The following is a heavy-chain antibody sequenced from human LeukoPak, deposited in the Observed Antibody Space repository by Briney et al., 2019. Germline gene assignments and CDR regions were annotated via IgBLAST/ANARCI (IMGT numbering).Heavy chain of an antibody. CDR1: GGSFSGYY. CDR3: ARGRRYFDWLLKNYYYGMDV. V-gene: IGHV4-34*01. D-gene: IGHD3-9*01. J-gene: IGHJ6*02. Sequence: PSETLSLTCAVYGGSFSGYYWSWIRQPPGKGLEWIGEINHSGSTNYNPSLKSRVTISVDTSKNQFSLKLSSVTAAGTAVYYCARGRRYFDWLLKNYYYGMDVWGQGTTVTVSS. CDR2: INHSGST.